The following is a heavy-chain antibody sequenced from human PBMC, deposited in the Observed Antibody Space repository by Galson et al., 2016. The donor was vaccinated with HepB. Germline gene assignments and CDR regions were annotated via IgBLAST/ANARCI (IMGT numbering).Heavy chain of an antibody. D-gene: IGHD3-22*01. V-gene: IGHV1-18*01. CDR3: ARDYYEYSAYWHDVFDI. CDR2: ISGYNGRT. J-gene: IGHJ3*02. CDR1: GYTFTTYG. Sequence: SVKVSCKASGYTFTTYGVSWVRQAPGQGLEWMGWISGYNGRTHYAQNLQGRVAMTTDTSTSTVYMDLRSLRSDDTAVYYCARDYYEYSAYWHDVFDIWGQGTMVTVSS.